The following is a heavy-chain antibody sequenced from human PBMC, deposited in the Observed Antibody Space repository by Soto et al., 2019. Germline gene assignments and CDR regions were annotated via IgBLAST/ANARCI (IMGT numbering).Heavy chain of an antibody. CDR2: IYDSGST. D-gene: IGHD3-10*01. Sequence: QLQLQESGPGLVKPSETLSLTCTVSGGSISSSNYYWGCIRQPPGKGLEWIGSIYDSGSTYYRPSLKSRVTISVDTSKNQFSLRLNSVTAADTAVYYCARISSFGEVDYWGQGTLITVSS. CDR1: GGSISSSNYY. CDR3: ARISSFGEVDY. J-gene: IGHJ4*02. V-gene: IGHV4-39*01.